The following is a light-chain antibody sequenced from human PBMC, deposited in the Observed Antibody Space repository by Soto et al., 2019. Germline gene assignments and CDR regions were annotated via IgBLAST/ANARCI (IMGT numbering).Light chain of an antibody. CDR1: NSDVGNYNL. J-gene: IGLJ3*02. Sequence: QSVLTQPASVSGSPGQSITISCTGTNSDVGNYNLVSWYQQHPGKAPKLMMYEVTKRPSGVSNRFSGSKSGNPASLTISGLQAEDEAAYYCCSYAGSATWVFGEGTKGTVL. CDR2: EVT. CDR3: CSYAGSATWV. V-gene: IGLV2-23*02.